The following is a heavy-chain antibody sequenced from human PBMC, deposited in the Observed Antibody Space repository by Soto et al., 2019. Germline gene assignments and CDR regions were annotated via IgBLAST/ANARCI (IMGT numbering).Heavy chain of an antibody. CDR2: IDPSDSYT. CDR3: AREGNLEYSSSSSGYYYYYHGMDV. CDR1: GYSFTSYW. Sequence: PGESLKISCKGSGYSFTSYWISWVRQMPGKGLEWMGRIDPSDSYTNYSPSFQGHVTISADKSISTAYLQWSSLKASGTAMYYCAREGNLEYSSSSSGYYYYYHGMDVWGQGTTVTVSS. D-gene: IGHD6-6*01. J-gene: IGHJ6*02. V-gene: IGHV5-10-1*01.